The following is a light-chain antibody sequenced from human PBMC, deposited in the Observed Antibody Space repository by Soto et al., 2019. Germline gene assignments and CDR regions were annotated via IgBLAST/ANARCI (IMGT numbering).Light chain of an antibody. CDR2: AAS. V-gene: IGKV1-6*01. CDR3: LQYDTVPEVT. Sequence: AIQLTQSPSSLSASVGDRVTMTCRASEAIRSALGWYQQKPGKVPKLLIYAASILQSGVPSRFSGSGFTRDFSLTISSLQPEDVATYYCLQYDTVPEVTFGGGTKVEI. CDR1: EAIRSA. J-gene: IGKJ4*01.